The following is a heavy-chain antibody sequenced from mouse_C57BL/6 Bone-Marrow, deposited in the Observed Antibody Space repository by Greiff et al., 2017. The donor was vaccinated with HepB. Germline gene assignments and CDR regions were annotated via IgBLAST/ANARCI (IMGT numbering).Heavy chain of an antibody. CDR3: AHMGELGDFDY. V-gene: IGHV7-3*01. CDR1: GFTFTDYY. CDR2: IRNKANGYTT. J-gene: IGHJ2*01. D-gene: IGHD4-1*01. Sequence: DVHLVESGGGLVQPGGSLSLSCAASGFTFTDYYMSWVRQPPGKALEWLGFIRNKANGYTTEYSASVKGRFTISRDNSQSILYLQMNALRAEDSATYYCAHMGELGDFDYWGQGTTLTVSS.